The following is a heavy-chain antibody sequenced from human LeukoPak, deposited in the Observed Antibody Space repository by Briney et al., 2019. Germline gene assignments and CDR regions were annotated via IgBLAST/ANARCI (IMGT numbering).Heavy chain of an antibody. D-gene: IGHD4-23*01. V-gene: IGHV4-34*01. Sequence: ASETLSLTCAVYGGSFSNYYWSWIRQPPGKGLGWIGEINHSGSTHYNPSLKSRVTISVDMSKKQFSLKLSSVTAADTAVYYCARVRWFPRAFDIWGQGTMVTVSS. CDR3: ARVRWFPRAFDI. CDR2: INHSGST. CDR1: GGSFSNYY. J-gene: IGHJ3*02.